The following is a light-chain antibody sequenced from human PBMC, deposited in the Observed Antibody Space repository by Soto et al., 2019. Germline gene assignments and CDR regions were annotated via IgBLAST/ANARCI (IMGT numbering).Light chain of an antibody. V-gene: IGKV1-39*01. CDR3: QQSYRTPYT. J-gene: IGKJ2*01. Sequence: DIQMTQSPSSLSASVGDRVTISCRARQSISNYLNWYQQKPGKAPKLLIYAASSLQSGVPSRFSGSGSGTDFTLTISSLQPEDFATYYCQQSYRTPYTFAQGTNLEIK. CDR2: AAS. CDR1: QSISNY.